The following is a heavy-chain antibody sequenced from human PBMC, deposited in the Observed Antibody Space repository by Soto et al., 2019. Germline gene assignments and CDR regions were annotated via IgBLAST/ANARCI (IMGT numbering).Heavy chain of an antibody. CDR1: GGTFSSSL. CDR2: LIPDIDTP. CDR3: VTEARTYGGVDY. Sequence: QVQLVQSGSEVKKPGSSVKVSCKASGGTFSSSLFSWVRQAPGQRLEWLGRLIPDIDTPHYSQSFQGRVTITADKVTITGYLELRSPRSENTASYYSVTEARTYGGVDYWGQGTLVTVSS. J-gene: IGHJ4*02. D-gene: IGHD3-10*01. V-gene: IGHV1-69*08.